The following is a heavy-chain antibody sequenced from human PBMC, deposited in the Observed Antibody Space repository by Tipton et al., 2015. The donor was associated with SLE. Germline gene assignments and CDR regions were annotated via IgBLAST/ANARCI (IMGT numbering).Heavy chain of an antibody. CDR3: ARHFPRPVNDQYCFDY. D-gene: IGHD4-11*01. J-gene: IGHJ4*02. CDR1: SASVRNKY. Sequence: TLSLTCTVSSASVRNKYWSWIRQPPGKGLEWIGYIYGGGGTHYNPSLKSRVTISIDTSRNHFSLKLTSVTAADTAVYYCARHFPRPVNDQYCFDYWGQGTLVTVSS. CDR2: IYGGGGT. V-gene: IGHV4-59*08.